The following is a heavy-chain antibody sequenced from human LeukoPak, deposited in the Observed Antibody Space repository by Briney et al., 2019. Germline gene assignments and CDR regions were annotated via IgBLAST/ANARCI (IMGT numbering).Heavy chain of an antibody. D-gene: IGHD2-2*01. V-gene: IGHV3-73*01. Sequence: GGSLRLSCAASGFTFNNYWMHWVRQASGRGLEWVGRVRTKPNNYATAYAASVKGRFTISRDDSKNMAYLQMNSLKTEDTAVYYCTSRDGVPALYYGMDVWGQGTTVTVSS. CDR3: TSRDGVPALYYGMDV. CDR2: VRTKPNNYAT. CDR1: GFTFNNYW. J-gene: IGHJ6*02.